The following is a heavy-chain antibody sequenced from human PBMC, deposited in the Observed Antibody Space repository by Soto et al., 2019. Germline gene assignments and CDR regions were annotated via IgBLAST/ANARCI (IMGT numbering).Heavy chain of an antibody. CDR2: INHSGST. V-gene: IGHV4-34*01. CDR1: GGSFSGYY. D-gene: IGHD5-12*01. Sequence: SQTLSLTCAVSGGSFSGYYWSWIRQPTGKGLEWIGEINHSGSTNYNPSLKSRVTISVDTAKNQFSLKLSSVTAADTAVYYCARQIVDTIVYYGMDVWGQGTTVTVSS. J-gene: IGHJ6*02. CDR3: ARQIVDTIVYYGMDV.